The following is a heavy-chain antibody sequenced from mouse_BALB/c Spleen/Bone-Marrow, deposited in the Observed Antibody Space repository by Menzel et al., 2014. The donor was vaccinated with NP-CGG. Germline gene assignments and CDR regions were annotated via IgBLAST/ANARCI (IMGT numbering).Heavy chain of an antibody. CDR2: IDPGTGGT. J-gene: IGHJ2*01. CDR1: GYTFTDYD. D-gene: IGHD2-2*01. CDR3: TRRWLRRGFDY. Sequence: VQLQQSGAELVRPGASVTLSCKASGYTFTDYDMHWVKQTPVHGLEWIGAIDPGTGGTAYNQKFKGKATLTADKSSSTAYMELRSLTSEDSAVYYCTRRWLRRGFDYWGQGTTLTVSS. V-gene: IGHV1-15*01.